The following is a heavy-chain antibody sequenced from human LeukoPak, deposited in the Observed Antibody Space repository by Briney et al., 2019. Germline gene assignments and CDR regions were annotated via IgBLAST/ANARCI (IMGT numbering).Heavy chain of an antibody. V-gene: IGHV1-58*02. CDR2: IVVGSGNT. CDR3: AADTYYYDSSGYSSPLPLDY. D-gene: IGHD3-22*01. Sequence: SVKVSCKASGFTFTSSAMQWVRQARGQRLEWIGWIVVGSGNTNYAQKFQERVTITRDMSTSTAYMELSSLRSEDTAVYYCAADTYYYDSSGYSSPLPLDYWGQGTLVTVSS. J-gene: IGHJ4*02. CDR1: GFTFTSSA.